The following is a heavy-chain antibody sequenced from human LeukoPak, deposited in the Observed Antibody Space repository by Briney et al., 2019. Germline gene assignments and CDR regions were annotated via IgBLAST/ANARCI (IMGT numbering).Heavy chain of an antibody. J-gene: IGHJ4*02. D-gene: IGHD3-22*01. CDR1: GGAFSGYY. V-gene: IGHV4-34*01. Sequence: SETVSLTCAVYGGAFSGYYWSWIPQPPGKGLEWIGEINHSGSTNYNPSLKSRVTISVDTSKNQFSLKLSSVTAADTAVYYCASNYYDSSGYHTPFDYWGQGTLVTASS. CDR3: ASNYYDSSGYHTPFDY. CDR2: INHSGST.